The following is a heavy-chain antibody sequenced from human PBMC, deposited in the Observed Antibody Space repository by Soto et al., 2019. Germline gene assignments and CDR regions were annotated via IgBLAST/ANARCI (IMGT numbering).Heavy chain of an antibody. V-gene: IGHV3-74*01. Sequence: EEQLVESGGGLVQPGGSLRLSCVASGFTFSKYWMHWVRQAPGKGLVWVSRINNEGRSTSNADSVKGRFTNSRDNAKNTLYLQMNSLRAEDTAVYYCARCSGGSCYSYAFDIWGRGTMVTVSS. D-gene: IGHD2-15*01. CDR3: ARCSGGSCYSYAFDI. J-gene: IGHJ3*02. CDR1: GFTFSKYW. CDR2: INNEGRST.